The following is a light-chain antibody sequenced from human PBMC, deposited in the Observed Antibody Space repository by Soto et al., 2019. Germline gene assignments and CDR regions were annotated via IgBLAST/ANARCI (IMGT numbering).Light chain of an antibody. V-gene: IGKV1-5*03. CDR2: KAS. Sequence: DIQMTQSPSTLSGSVGDRVTITCRASQTISSWLAWYQQKPGKAPKLLIYKASTLKSGVPSRFSGSGSGTEFTLTISSLQPDDFATYYCQHYNSYSDEFGQG. CDR3: QHYNSYSDE. J-gene: IGKJ1*01. CDR1: QTISSW.